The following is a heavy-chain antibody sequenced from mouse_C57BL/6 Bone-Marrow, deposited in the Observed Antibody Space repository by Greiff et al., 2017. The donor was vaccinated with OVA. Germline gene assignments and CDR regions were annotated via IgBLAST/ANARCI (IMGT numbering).Heavy chain of an antibody. CDR1: GFTFSDFY. D-gene: IGHD1-1*01. CDR2: SRHKANAYTT. Sequence: EVKLMESGGGLVQSGRSLRLSCATSGFTFSDFYMEWVRQAPGKGLEWIVASRHKANAYTTEYSASVKGRFIVYRDTSQNILYLQMNALDAEDTASDYRARSTVVGYFDDWGTGTTVTVSS. CDR3: ARSTVVGYFDD. V-gene: IGHV7-1*01. J-gene: IGHJ1*03.